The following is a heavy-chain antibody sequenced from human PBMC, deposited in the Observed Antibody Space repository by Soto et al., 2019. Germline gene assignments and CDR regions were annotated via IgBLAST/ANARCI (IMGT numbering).Heavy chain of an antibody. Sequence: EVQLLESGGGLVQPGGSLRFSCAASGFTFTNYAMNWVRHSPGEGLEWVASVIGTGIDTYHAASVKGRVTISRDNSTNTMYLEMNRLRAEDTAMYHYAKATRGQCIGAHCYAFDFGGQGIVVTVS. J-gene: IGHJ4*02. D-gene: IGHD2-15*01. CDR1: GFTFTNYA. V-gene: IGHV3-23*01. CDR2: VIGTGIDT. CDR3: AKATRGQCIGAHCYAFDF.